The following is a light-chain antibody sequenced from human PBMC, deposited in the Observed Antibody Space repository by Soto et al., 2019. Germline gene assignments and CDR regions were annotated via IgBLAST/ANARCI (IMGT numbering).Light chain of an antibody. V-gene: IGKV3-20*01. CDR1: QSIRSSS. CDR3: QQRSYPIT. J-gene: IGKJ5*01. Sequence: EIVLTQSPGTLSLSPGERATLSCRASQSIRSSSLAWYQQKPGQAPRLLIYGGSSRATGIPDRFSGGGSGTDFSLTISSLEPEDFAVYYCQQRSYPITFGQGTRLEIK. CDR2: GGS.